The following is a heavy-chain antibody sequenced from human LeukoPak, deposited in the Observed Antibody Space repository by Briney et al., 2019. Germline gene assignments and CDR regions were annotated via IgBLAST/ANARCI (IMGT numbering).Heavy chain of an antibody. CDR3: ARALGDTYYYDSSGYFFDY. V-gene: IGHV5-51*01. D-gene: IGHD3-22*01. Sequence: GESLKISCKGSGYSFTSYWIGWVRQMPGKGLEWMGIIYPGDSDTRYSPSFQGQVTISADKSISTAYLQWSSLKASDTAMYYCARALGDTYYYDSSGYFFDYWGQGTLVAVSS. CDR1: GYSFTSYW. J-gene: IGHJ4*02. CDR2: IYPGDSDT.